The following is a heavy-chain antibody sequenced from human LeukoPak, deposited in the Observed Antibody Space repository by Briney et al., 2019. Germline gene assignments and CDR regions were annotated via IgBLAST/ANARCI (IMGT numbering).Heavy chain of an antibody. J-gene: IGHJ6*03. D-gene: IGHD5-24*01. CDR1: GFPFSSYE. V-gene: IGHV3-48*03. Sequence: GGPLRLSCAASGFPFSSYEMNWVRQAPGKGLEWVSYISSSGSTIYYADSVKGRFTISRDNAKNSLYLQMNSLRAEDTAVYYCATKGRDGYNWGYYYYYYMDVWGKGTTVTVSS. CDR2: ISSSGSTI. CDR3: ATKGRDGYNWGYYYYYYMDV.